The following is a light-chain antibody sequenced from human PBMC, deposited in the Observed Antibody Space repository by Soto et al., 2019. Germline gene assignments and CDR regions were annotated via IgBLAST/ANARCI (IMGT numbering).Light chain of an antibody. CDR2: DVT. J-gene: IGLJ1*01. V-gene: IGLV2-14*01. CDR1: SSDVSNYIY. Sequence: QSALTQPASVSGSPGQSITISCTGTSSDVSNYIYISWYQQHPGKAPKLIIYDVTSRPSGVSNRFSGSKSGHTASLTISVRQAEDEADYYCSSYATSSTLYVFGTGTKLTVL. CDR3: SSYATSSTLYV.